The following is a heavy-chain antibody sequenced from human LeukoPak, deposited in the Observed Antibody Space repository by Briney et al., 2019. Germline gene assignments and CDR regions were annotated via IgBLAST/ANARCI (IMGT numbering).Heavy chain of an antibody. CDR3: ARDPTYCSGGSCYVSHWFDP. D-gene: IGHD2-15*01. J-gene: IGHJ5*02. CDR2: IYTSGST. Sequence: SETLSLTCTVSGGSISSYYWSWLRQPAGKGLEWIGRIYTSGSTNYNPSLKSRVTMSVDTSKNQFSLKLSSVTAADTAVYYCARDPTYCSGGSCYVSHWFDPWGQGTLVTVSS. V-gene: IGHV4-4*07. CDR1: GGSISSYY.